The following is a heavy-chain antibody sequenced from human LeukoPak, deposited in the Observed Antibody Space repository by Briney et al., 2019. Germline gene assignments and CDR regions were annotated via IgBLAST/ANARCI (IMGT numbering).Heavy chain of an antibody. V-gene: IGHV3-21*01. Sequence: GGSLRLSCAASGFTFSNYWMTWVRQAPGKGLEWVSSISSKSTYIYYADSVKGRFTISRDNAKSSLYLQMNSLRAEDTAIYYCARIHIAVAGITDYWGQGTLVTVSS. CDR1: GFTFSNYW. CDR3: ARIHIAVAGITDY. CDR2: ISSKSTYI. D-gene: IGHD6-19*01. J-gene: IGHJ4*02.